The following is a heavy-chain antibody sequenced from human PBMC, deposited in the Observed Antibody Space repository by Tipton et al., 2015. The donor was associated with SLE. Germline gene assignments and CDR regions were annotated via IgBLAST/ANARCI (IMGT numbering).Heavy chain of an antibody. V-gene: IGHV4-39*01. CDR2: IYYSGST. CDR3: ARQGNGFGSGRDDY. J-gene: IGHJ4*02. CDR1: GGSISSSSYY. Sequence: TLSLTCTVSGGSISSSSYYWGGIRQPSGKEPEGIWSIYYSGSTNYTPSLKSRVTTSVDTSKNQFSLSLYSVTVEETAAYYCARQGNGFGSGRDDYWGQGILVIVSS. D-gene: IGHD6-19*01.